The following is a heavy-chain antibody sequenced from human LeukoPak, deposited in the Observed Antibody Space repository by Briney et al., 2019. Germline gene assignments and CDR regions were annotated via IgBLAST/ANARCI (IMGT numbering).Heavy chain of an antibody. J-gene: IGHJ4*02. CDR3: VRHWDSNGYYYNFDH. D-gene: IGHD3-22*01. V-gene: IGHV5-51*01. CDR2: IYPSDSDT. Sequence: GESLKISCKGSGYSFTSYWIGWVRQMPGKGLEWMGSIYPSDSDTTYSPSFQGQVTISADKSISTAYLQWSSLKASDTAMYYCVRHWDSNGYYYNFDHWGQGTQVTVSS. CDR1: GYSFTSYW.